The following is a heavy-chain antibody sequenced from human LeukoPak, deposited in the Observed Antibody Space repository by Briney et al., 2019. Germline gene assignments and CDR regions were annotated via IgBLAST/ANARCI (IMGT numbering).Heavy chain of an antibody. CDR3: AIDPNWGTHS. CDR2: ICSSGAGI. Sequence: GGSLRLACAASGFTFSTYTMYWVRHPPGKRLEWLSLICSSGAGINYADSVKGRFTISRDNSKNALYLQMNSMRVEDTAVYYCAIDPNWGTHSWGQGVLVTVSS. CDR1: GFTFSTYT. V-gene: IGHV3-23*01. D-gene: IGHD7-27*01. J-gene: IGHJ4*02.